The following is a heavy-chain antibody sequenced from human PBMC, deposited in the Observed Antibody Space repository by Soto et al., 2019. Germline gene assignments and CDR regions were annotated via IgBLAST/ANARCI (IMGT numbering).Heavy chain of an antibody. CDR2: IYRTGST. V-gene: IGHV4-4*02. Sequence: QVQLQESGPGLVKPSGTLSLTCAVSGGSFTSNNWWTWVRQPPGQGLEWIGEIYRTGSTNYNPSLKSRVTISLDTSENPFSLKVTSLTAADMAVYYCASRDPGTSVDYWGQGTLVTVSS. J-gene: IGHJ4*02. CDR3: ASRDPGTSVDY. CDR1: GGSFTSNNW. D-gene: IGHD1-7*01.